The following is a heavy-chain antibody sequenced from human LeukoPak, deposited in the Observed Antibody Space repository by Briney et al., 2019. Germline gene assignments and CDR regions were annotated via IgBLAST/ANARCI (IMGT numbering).Heavy chain of an antibody. J-gene: IGHJ6*03. V-gene: IGHV4-59*01. CDR1: GGSISSYY. D-gene: IGHD6-19*01. CDR2: IHYSGST. CDR3: ARDRIAVTGRKYYYYMDV. Sequence: PSETLSLTCTVSGGSISSYYWSWIRQPPGKGLEWIGYIHYSGSTNYNPSLKSRVTISVDTSKNQFSLKLSSVTAADTAMYYCARDRIAVTGRKYYYYMDVWGKGTTVTVSS.